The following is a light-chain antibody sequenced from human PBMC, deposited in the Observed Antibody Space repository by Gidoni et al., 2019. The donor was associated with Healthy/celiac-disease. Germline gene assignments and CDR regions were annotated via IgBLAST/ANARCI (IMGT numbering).Light chain of an antibody. J-gene: IGLJ2*01. Sequence: QSALTQPASVSGSPGQSITISCTGTSSDVGSYNLVSWYQQNPGKAPKLMIYEGSKRPSGVSHRFSGSKSGNTASLTISGLQAEDEADYYCCSYAGSVVFGGGTKLTVL. V-gene: IGLV2-23*01. CDR2: EGS. CDR3: CSYAGSVV. CDR1: SSDVGSYNL.